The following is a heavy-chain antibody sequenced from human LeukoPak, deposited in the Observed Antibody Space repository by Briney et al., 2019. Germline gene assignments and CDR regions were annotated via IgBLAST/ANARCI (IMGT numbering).Heavy chain of an antibody. J-gene: IGHJ1*01. CDR1: GGSFSGYY. CDR3: VADSGYWRTEH. Sequence: TSETLSLTCAVYGGSFSGYYWSWIRQPPGKGLEWIGEINHSGSTNYNPSLKSRVTISVDTSQKQFSLKLSSVTAADTAVYYCVADSGYWRTEHWGQGTLVTVSS. CDR2: INHSGST. V-gene: IGHV4-34*01. D-gene: IGHD3-22*01.